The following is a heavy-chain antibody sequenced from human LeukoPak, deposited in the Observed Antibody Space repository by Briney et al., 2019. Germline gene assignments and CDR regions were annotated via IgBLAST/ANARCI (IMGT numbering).Heavy chain of an antibody. J-gene: IGHJ4*02. D-gene: IGHD3-22*01. CDR2: IRYDGSNK. CDR3: AKDSAGYYDSSGYSGIDY. V-gene: IGHV3-30*02. Sequence: GGSLRLSCAASGFTFSSYGMHWVRQAPGKGLEWVAFIRYDGSNKYYADSVKGRFTISRDNSKNTLYLQMNSLRAEDTAVYYCAKDSAGYYDSSGYSGIDYWGQGTLVTVSS. CDR1: GFTFSSYG.